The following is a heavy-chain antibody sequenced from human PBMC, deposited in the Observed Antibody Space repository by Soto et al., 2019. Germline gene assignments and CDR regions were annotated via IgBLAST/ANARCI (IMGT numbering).Heavy chain of an antibody. CDR2: IVVGSGNT. V-gene: IGHV1-58*02. CDR1: GFTFTSSA. J-gene: IGHJ6*02. D-gene: IGHD4-17*01. CDR3: ARGDATKIVVTTYYAMDV. Sequence: GASVKVSCKASGFTFTSSAMQWVRQARGQRLEWIGWIVVGSGNTNYAQKFQERVSITRDMSTRTAYMDVTSLRSEDTAVYYCARGDATKIVVTTYYAMDVWGQGTTVTVSS.